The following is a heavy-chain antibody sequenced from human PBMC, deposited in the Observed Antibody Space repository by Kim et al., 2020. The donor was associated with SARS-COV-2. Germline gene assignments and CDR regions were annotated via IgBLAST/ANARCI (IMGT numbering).Heavy chain of an antibody. Sequence: TSYAQKFQGRVTMTRDTSTSTVYMELSSLRSEDTAVYYCARETLESGPWHWGQGTLVTVSS. CDR2: T. CDR3: ARETLESGPWH. V-gene: IGHV1-46*01. J-gene: IGHJ4*02. D-gene: IGHD3-3*01.